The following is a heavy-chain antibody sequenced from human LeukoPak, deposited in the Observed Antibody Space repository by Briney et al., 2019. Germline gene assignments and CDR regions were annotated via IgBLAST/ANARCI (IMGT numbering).Heavy chain of an antibody. CDR1: GFTINGYA. CDR3: AKGAGDSSRWFDY. J-gene: IGHJ4*02. Sequence: GGSLRLSCAASGFTINGYAMSWVRQAPGKGLEWVSVISGSGGTTYYADSVKGRFTISRDNSKNTLYLQMNSLRAGDTAVYYCAKGAGDSSRWFDYWGQGTLVTVSS. V-gene: IGHV3-23*01. D-gene: IGHD6-13*01. CDR2: ISGSGGTT.